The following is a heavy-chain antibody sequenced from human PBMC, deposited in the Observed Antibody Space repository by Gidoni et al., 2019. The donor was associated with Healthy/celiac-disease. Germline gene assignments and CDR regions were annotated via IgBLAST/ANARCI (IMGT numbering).Heavy chain of an antibody. CDR3: ASYDFWSGFGRRFDY. J-gene: IGHJ4*02. D-gene: IGHD3-3*01. Sequence: EVQLVESGGGLAKPGGSMRLSCAASGFTFSSYSMNWVRQAPGKGLEWVSSISSSSSDIYYADSVKGRFTIARDNAKNSLYLQMNSLRAEDTAVYYCASYDFWSGFGRRFDYWGQGTLVTVSS. CDR2: ISSSSSDI. CDR1: GFTFSSYS. V-gene: IGHV3-21*01.